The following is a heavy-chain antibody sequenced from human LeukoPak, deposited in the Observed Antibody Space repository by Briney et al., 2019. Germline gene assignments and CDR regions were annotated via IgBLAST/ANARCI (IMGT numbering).Heavy chain of an antibody. CDR3: ARHGTEGDWFDP. CDR2: IYPGDSDT. V-gene: IGHV5-51*01. D-gene: IGHD3/OR15-3a*01. CDR1: GYSFISYW. J-gene: IGHJ5*02. Sequence: GESLKISCKGSGYSFISYWFGWVRQMPGKDLVWMGIIYPGDSDTRYSPSFQGQVTISADKSISTAYLQRSSLKASDTAMYYCARHGTEGDWFDPWGQGTLVTVSS.